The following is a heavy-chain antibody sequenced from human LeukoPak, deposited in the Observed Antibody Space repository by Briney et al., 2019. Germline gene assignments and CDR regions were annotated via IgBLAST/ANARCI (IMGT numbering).Heavy chain of an antibody. CDR2: MNPNSGNT. CDR1: GYSFSNYD. CDR3: ARSSGAFDY. Sequence: SVKVSCKASGYSFSNYDINWVRQATGQGLEWMGWMNPNSGNTGYAQKFQGRVTMTRNTSISTAYMELSSLRSEDTAVYYCARSSGAFDYWGQGTLVTVSS. J-gene: IGHJ4*02. D-gene: IGHD6-19*01. V-gene: IGHV1-8*02.